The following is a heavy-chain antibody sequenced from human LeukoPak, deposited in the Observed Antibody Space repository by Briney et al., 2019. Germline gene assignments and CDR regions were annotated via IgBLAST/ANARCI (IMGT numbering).Heavy chain of an antibody. CDR2: ISSSSSTI. Sequence: GGSLRLSCAASGFTFSSYSMNWVRQAPGKGLEWVSYISSSSSTIYYADSVKGRFTTSRDNAKNSLYLQMNSLRAEDTAVYYCARDGVRDYYDSSGYYDYWGQGTLVTVSS. CDR3: ARDGVRDYYDSSGYYDY. CDR1: GFTFSSYS. D-gene: IGHD3-22*01. J-gene: IGHJ4*02. V-gene: IGHV3-48*04.